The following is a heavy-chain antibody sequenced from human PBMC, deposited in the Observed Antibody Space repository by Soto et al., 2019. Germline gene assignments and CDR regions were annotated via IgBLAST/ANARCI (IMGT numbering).Heavy chain of an antibody. CDR1: GFAVSSKY. CDR3: VQTTGWTGFDF. J-gene: IGHJ4*02. Sequence: EVQLVESGGGWIQPGGSLRLSCAASGFAVSSKYMTWVRQAPGKGLEWVSVIYGGGTTYYADSVKGRFTISRETSKNTLYLQLNSLRAEETAVYSCVQTTGWTGFDFWGQGTLVTVSS. V-gene: IGHV3-53*01. CDR2: IYGGGTT. D-gene: IGHD6-19*01.